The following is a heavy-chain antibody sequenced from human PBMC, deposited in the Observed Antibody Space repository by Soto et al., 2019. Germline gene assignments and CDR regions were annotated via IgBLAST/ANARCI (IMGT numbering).Heavy chain of an antibody. Sequence: SVKVSCKXSGGTFSSYAISWVRQAPGQGLEWMGGIIPIFGTANYAQKFQGRVTITADESTSTAYMELSSLRSEDTAVYYCARALSGYYHDAFDIWGQGTMVTVSS. J-gene: IGHJ3*02. CDR3: ARALSGYYHDAFDI. CDR1: GGTFSSYA. CDR2: IIPIFGTA. D-gene: IGHD3-22*01. V-gene: IGHV1-69*13.